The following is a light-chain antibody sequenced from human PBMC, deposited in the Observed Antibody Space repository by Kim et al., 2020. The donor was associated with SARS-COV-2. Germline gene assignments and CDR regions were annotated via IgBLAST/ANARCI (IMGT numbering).Light chain of an antibody. CDR3: QHYGGSPPKYT. CDR1: QSVSSSF. V-gene: IGKV3-20*01. Sequence: GERATLSCRASQSVSSSFLAWYQQKPGQAPRLLIYGASSRATGTPDRFSGSGSGTDFTLTIGRLEPEDIAVYYCQHYGGSPPKYTFGQGTKLEI. J-gene: IGKJ2*01. CDR2: GAS.